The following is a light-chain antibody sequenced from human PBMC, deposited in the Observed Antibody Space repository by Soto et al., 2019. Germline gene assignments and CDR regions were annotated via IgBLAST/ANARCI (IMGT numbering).Light chain of an antibody. CDR2: GAS. Sequence: EIVLTQPPGPLSVSPGDRVTLSCRVSQTVNNNYLAWYQQKPGQAPRLLIYGASTPATGTPARFSGSGSGTHFTLTVSRLEPEDFAVYYCQQYGGSAPWTFGPGTKVDMK. J-gene: IGKJ1*01. V-gene: IGKV3-20*01. CDR3: QQYGGSAPWT. CDR1: QTVNNNY.